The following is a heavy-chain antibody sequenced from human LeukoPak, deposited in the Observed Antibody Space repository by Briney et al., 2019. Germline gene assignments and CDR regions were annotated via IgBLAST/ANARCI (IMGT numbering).Heavy chain of an antibody. CDR3: AKLAKYFYGSETYFFFEH. V-gene: IGHV3-7*01. J-gene: IGHJ4*02. Sequence: GGSLRLSCAASGFSFTTYWMGWVRQAPGKGLEWVANIKQDGNEKYYVDSVKGRFTISRDNAKNSLFLQMNSLRVEDTAVYYCAKLAKYFYGSETYFFFEHWGQGTPVTASS. CDR1: GFSFTTYW. CDR2: IKQDGNEK. D-gene: IGHD3-10*01.